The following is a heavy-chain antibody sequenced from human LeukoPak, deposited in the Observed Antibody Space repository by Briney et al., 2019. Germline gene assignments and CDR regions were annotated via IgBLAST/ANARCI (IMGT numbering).Heavy chain of an antibody. J-gene: IGHJ5*02. CDR3: ARDGAGIESWVELDP. V-gene: IGHV3-66*02. CDR2: IWADGTT. Sequence: PGGSLRLSCAASGSSVSNHYMAWVRQAPGRRLEWVSFIWADGTTFYTDSVRGRFTVSRDQFKNTLYLQMSSLRPDDTALYYCARDGAGIESWVELDPWGQGTQVTVSA. CDR1: GSSVSNHY. D-gene: IGHD5-24*01.